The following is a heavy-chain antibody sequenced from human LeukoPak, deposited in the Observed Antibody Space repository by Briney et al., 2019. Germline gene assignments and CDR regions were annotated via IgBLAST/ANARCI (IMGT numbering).Heavy chain of an antibody. CDR2: ISSRSSYI. V-gene: IGHV3-21*01. Sequence: GGSLRLSCATCGFTFSRNTMNWVRQAPAKGLESVSSISSRSSYIYYPDSVKRRFTISMDNAKNSLYLQMDSLRAEDTALYYCARDHYSETGVLFTVASYFDSWGQGTPVTASS. CDR3: ARDHYSETGVLFTVASYFDS. CDR1: GFTFSRNT. D-gene: IGHD7-27*01. J-gene: IGHJ4*02.